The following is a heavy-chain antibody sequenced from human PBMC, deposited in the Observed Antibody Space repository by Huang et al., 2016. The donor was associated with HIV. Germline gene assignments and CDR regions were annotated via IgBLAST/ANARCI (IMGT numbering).Heavy chain of an antibody. Sequence: QLLLQESGPGLVKPSEALALTCAVSGGSIRSSDYHWGWIRQPPGKGLAWIGSIYYRGSTHYSPSLKSRVTIAVDTSTNLFFLNLTSMTAADTAVYYCARHREGPVAYYSGWGSHLNYMDVWGRGRTVVVSS. V-gene: IGHV4-39*01. CDR3: ARHREGPVAYYSGWGSHLNYMDV. CDR2: IYYRGST. CDR1: GGSIRSSDYH. J-gene: IGHJ6*03. D-gene: IGHD3-10*01.